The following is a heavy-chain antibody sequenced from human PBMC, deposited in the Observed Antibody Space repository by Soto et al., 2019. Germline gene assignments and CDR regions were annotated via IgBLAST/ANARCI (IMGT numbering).Heavy chain of an antibody. CDR2: ISSSSSYI. J-gene: IGHJ3*02. CDR1: GFTFSSYS. D-gene: IGHD2-15*01. CDR3: AREGQYCSGGSCYSPYDAFDI. Sequence: EVQLVESGGGLVKPGGSLRLSCAASGFTFSSYSMNWVRQAPGKGLEWVSSISSSSSYIYYADSVKGRFTISRDNAKNSLYLQRNSLRAEDTAVYYCAREGQYCSGGSCYSPYDAFDIWGQGTMVTVSS. V-gene: IGHV3-21*01.